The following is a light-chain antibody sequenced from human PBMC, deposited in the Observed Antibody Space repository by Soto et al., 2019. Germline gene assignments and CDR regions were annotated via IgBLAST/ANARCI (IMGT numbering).Light chain of an antibody. CDR2: RTS. CDR3: QQYNEWPIT. Sequence: IVLTQSPATLSVSPGEGATLSCRASQSVGSLLAWYQQKPGQAPRLLIYRTSYRATGVSGSFSGSGSGTEFTLTIASLQSEDFAVYYCQQYNEWPITFGQGTRLESK. V-gene: IGKV3-15*01. J-gene: IGKJ5*01. CDR1: QSVGSL.